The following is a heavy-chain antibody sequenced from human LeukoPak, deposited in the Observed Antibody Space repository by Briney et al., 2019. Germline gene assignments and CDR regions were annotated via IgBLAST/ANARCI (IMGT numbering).Heavy chain of an antibody. CDR1: GFNFSSYA. CDR2: ISGSGGST. CDR3: AKVPPGSLYYFDY. Sequence: QPGGSLRLSCGTSGFNFSSYAMRWGRQAPGWGVGWVSAISGSGGSTYYADSVKGRFTISRDNSKNTLYLQMNSLRAEDTAVYYCAKVPPGSLYYFDYWGQGTLVTVSS. D-gene: IGHD6-13*01. J-gene: IGHJ4*02. V-gene: IGHV3-23*01.